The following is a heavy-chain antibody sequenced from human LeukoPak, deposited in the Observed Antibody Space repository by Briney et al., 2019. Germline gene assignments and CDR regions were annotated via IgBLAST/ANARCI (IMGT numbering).Heavy chain of an antibody. J-gene: IGHJ5*02. CDR1: GFTFSSYA. CDR2: ISYDGSNK. D-gene: IGHD3-16*01. Sequence: PGRSLRPSCAASGFTFSSYAMNWVRQAPGKGLEWVAVISYDGSNKYYADSVKGRFTISRDNSKNPLYLQMNSLRAEDTAVYYCARDHRTFSIQSTQINWFDPGGQGTLVTVSA. CDR3: ARDHRTFSIQSTQINWFDP. V-gene: IGHV3-30*07.